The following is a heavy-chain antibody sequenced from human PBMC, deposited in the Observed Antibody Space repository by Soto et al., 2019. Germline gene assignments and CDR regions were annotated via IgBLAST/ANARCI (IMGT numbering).Heavy chain of an antibody. D-gene: IGHD3-10*01. CDR3: ARSGSESYYAY. J-gene: IGHJ4*02. CDR2: ISGSGGST. Sequence: PGGSLRLSCAASGFTFSGYGMNWVRQAPGKGLEWVSTISGSGGSTYYADSVKGRFTISRDNSKNTLYLQMNSLRAEDTAVYYCARSGSESYYAYWGQGTLVTVSS. V-gene: IGHV3-23*01. CDR1: GFTFSGYG.